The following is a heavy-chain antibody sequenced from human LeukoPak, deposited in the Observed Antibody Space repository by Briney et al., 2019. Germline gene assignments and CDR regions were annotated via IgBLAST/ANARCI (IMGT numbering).Heavy chain of an antibody. D-gene: IGHD3-9*01. Sequence: KSGGSLRLSCAASGFTFSFYALSWVRQAPGKGLEWVSSISSSSSYIYYADSEKGRYTISRDNAKNSLYLQMNSLRAEDTAVYYCARAALGYFDWLLYPSRSLYYFDYWGQGTLVTVSS. V-gene: IGHV3-21*01. J-gene: IGHJ4*02. CDR3: ARAALGYFDWLLYPSRSLYYFDY. CDR1: GFTFSFYA. CDR2: ISSSSSYI.